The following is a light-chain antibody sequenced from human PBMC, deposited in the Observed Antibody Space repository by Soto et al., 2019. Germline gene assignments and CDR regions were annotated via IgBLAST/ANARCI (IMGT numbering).Light chain of an antibody. CDR1: SSNIGSNT. CDR2: SNN. V-gene: IGLV1-44*01. J-gene: IGLJ1*01. Sequence: HSVLTQPPSASGTPGQRVTISCSGSSSNIGSNTVNWYQQLPGTAPKLLIYSNNQRPSGVPDRFSGSKSGTSASLAISGLQSEDEADYYCAAWDDRLYIYVFGTGTKVTVL. CDR3: AAWDDRLYIYV.